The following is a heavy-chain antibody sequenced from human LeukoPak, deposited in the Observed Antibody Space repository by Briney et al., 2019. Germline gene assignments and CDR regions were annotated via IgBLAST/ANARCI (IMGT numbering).Heavy chain of an antibody. CDR2: VSYDGGHK. CDR1: GFTLSDYG. Sequence: GGSLRLSCVGSGFTLSDYGIHWVRQAPGKGLEWVAVVSYDGGHKYYADSVKGRFTISRDTSSDTVSLQMNSLRVEDTALYYCARDRINMMVLGHDSGLDCWGQGTLVTVSS. V-gene: IGHV3-30*03. D-gene: IGHD3-22*01. CDR3: ARDRINMMVLGHDSGLDC. J-gene: IGHJ4*02.